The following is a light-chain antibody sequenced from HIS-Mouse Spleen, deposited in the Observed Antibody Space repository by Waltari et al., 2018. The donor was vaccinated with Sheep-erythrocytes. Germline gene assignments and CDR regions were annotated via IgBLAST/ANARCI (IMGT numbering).Light chain of an antibody. CDR2: DVS. CDR3: CSYAGSYTLV. J-gene: IGLJ3*02. Sequence: QSALTQPRSVSGSPGQSVTISCTGTSSDVGGYNYVSWYQQHPGKAPKLMIYDVSKRPSGGPDRFSGSKSGTTASLTISGRQAEDEADYYCCSYAGSYTLVFGGGTKLTVL. V-gene: IGLV2-11*01. CDR1: SSDVGGYNY.